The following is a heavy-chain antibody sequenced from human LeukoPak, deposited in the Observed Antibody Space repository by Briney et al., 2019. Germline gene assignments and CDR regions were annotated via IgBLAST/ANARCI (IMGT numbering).Heavy chain of an antibody. J-gene: IGHJ3*02. CDR2: IYTSGST. V-gene: IGHV4-61*02. CDR3: ARLAYYYDSSGYYYVRFDAFDI. Sequence: SQTLSLTCTVSGDSISSGDYYWSWIRQPAGKGLEWIGRIYTSGSTNYNPSLKSRVTISVDTSKNQFSLKLSSVTAADTAVYYCARLAYYYDSSGYYYVRFDAFDIWGQGTMVTVSS. D-gene: IGHD3-22*01. CDR1: GDSISSGDYY.